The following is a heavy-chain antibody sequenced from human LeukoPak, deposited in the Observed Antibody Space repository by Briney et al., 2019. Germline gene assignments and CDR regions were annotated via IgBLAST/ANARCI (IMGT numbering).Heavy chain of an antibody. J-gene: IGHJ5*02. V-gene: IGHV4-39*07. CDR2: INHSGST. CDR3: ARGLNWATHGLVWFDP. Sequence: SETLSLTCTVSGGSISSSSYYWSWIRQPPGKGLEWIGEINHSGSTNYNPSLKSRVTISVDTSKNQFSLKLSSVTAADTAVYYCARGLNWATHGLVWFDPWGQGTLVTVSS. CDR1: GGSISSSSYY. D-gene: IGHD1-1*01.